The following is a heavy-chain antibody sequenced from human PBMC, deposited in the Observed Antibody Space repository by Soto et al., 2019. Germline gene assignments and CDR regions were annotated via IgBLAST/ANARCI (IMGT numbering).Heavy chain of an antibody. D-gene: IGHD3-3*01. Sequence: EVKLLESGGGLVQPGGSLRLSCAASGFTFSSYAMSWVRQAPGKGLEWVSAISGSGGNTYHADSVKGRFTISRDNSKNTLYLQMNSLRAEDTAVYYCAKVPYYDFWSGSSYYYYMDVWGKGTTVTVSS. J-gene: IGHJ6*03. CDR3: AKVPYYDFWSGSSYYYYMDV. CDR1: GFTFSSYA. V-gene: IGHV3-23*01. CDR2: ISGSGGNT.